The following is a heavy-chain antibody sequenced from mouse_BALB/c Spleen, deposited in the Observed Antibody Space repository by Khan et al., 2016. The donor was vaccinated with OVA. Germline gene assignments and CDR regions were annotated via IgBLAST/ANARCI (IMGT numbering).Heavy chain of an antibody. V-gene: IGHV1S136*01. CDR3: TRSTYYGNPYARDY. CDR2: INPYNDGT. D-gene: IGHD2-10*01. CDR1: GYTFTSYV. J-gene: IGHJ4*01. Sequence: VQLKQSGPELVKPGASVKMSCKASGYTFTSYVMHWVKQKPGQGLEWIGYINPYNDGTKYNEKFKGKATLTSDKSSSTSYMELSSLTSEDSAVYYCTRSTYYGNPYARDYWGQGTSVTVSS.